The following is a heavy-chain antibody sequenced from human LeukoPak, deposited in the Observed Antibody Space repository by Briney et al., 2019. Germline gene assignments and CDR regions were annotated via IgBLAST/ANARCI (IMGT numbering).Heavy chain of an antibody. Sequence: PGRSLRLSCAASGFTFDDYAMHWVRQAPGKGLEWVSGISWNSGSIGYADSVKGRFTISRDNAKNSLYLQMNSLRAEDMALYYCAKARGYCTNGVCSNYDAFDIWGQGTMVTVSS. CDR2: ISWNSGSI. D-gene: IGHD2-8*01. CDR3: AKARGYCTNGVCSNYDAFDI. CDR1: GFTFDDYA. J-gene: IGHJ3*02. V-gene: IGHV3-9*03.